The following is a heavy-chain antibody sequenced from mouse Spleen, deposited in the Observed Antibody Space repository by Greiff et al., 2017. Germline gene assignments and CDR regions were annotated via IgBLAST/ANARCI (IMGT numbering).Heavy chain of an antibody. CDR3: ARPYYGSSYGYFDV. J-gene: IGHJ1*01. V-gene: IGHV1-82*01. CDR2: IYPGDGDT. D-gene: IGHD1-1*01. Sequence: VQLVESGPELVKPGASVKISCKASGYAFSSSWMNWVKQRPGQGLEWIGRIYPGDGDTNYNGKFKGKATLTADKSSSTAYMQLSSLTSVDSAVYFCARPYYGSSYGYFDVWGAGTTVTVSS. CDR1: GYAFSSSW.